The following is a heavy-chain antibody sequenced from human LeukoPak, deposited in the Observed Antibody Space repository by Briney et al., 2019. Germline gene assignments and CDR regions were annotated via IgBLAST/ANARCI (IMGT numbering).Heavy chain of an antibody. D-gene: IGHD3-10*01. CDR2: ISGSGGST. CDR1: GFTFSSYA. V-gene: IGHV3-23*01. CDR3: AKDRGWMVQGDPATYTDY. Sequence: GGSLRLSCAASGFTFSSYAMSWVHQAPGKGLEWVSAISGSGGSTYYADSVKGRFTISRDNSKNTLYLQMNSLRAEDTAVYYCAKDRGWMVQGDPATYTDYWGQGTLVTVSS. J-gene: IGHJ4*02.